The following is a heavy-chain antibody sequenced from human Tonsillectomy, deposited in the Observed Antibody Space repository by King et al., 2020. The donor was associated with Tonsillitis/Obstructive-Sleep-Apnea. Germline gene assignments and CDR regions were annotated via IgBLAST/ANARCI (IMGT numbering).Heavy chain of an antibody. CDR1: GFTFSSYA. CDR2: ISYDGSNK. Sequence: VQLVESEGGVVQPGRSLRLSCAASGFTFSSYAMHWVRQAPGKGLEWVAVISYDGSNKYYADSVKGRFTISRDNSKNTLYLQMNSLRAEDTAVYYCARGHYYDSSGYYYVWAFDIWGQGTMVTVSS. D-gene: IGHD3-22*01. CDR3: ARGHYYDSSGYYYVWAFDI. V-gene: IGHV3-30*04. J-gene: IGHJ3*02.